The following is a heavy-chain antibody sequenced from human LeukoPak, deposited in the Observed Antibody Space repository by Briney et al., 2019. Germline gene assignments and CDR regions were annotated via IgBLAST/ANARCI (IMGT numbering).Heavy chain of an antibody. CDR2: IKSKTEGGTT. CDR1: GFTFSNAW. CDR3: TTDEAWFGAMAFDI. D-gene: IGHD3-10*01. V-gene: IGHV3-15*01. J-gene: IGHJ3*02. Sequence: GGSLRLSCAASGFTFSNAWMKWVRQAPGKGLEWVGRIKSKTEGGTTDYAAPVKGRFTISRDDSKNTLYLQMNSLKTEDTAVYYCTTDEAWFGAMAFDIWGQGTMVTVSS.